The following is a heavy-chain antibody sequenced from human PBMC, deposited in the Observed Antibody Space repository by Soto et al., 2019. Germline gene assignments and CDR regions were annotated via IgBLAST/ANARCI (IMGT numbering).Heavy chain of an antibody. CDR1: GFTFSNFA. CDR2: LSCVGSRT. Sequence: EVQLLESGGGSVQPGGSLRLSCAASGFTFSNFAMSWVRQAPGKGLEWVSSLSCVGSRTTYADSVKGRFTISSDDSKNTLYLQMSSLRAEDAGIYYCAKDLYIAVAGTTVDWGQGTLVTVSS. D-gene: IGHD6-19*01. V-gene: IGHV3-23*01. CDR3: AKDLYIAVAGTTVD. J-gene: IGHJ4*02.